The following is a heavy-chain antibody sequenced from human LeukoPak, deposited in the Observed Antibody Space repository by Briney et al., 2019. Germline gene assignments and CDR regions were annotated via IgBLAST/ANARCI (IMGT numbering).Heavy chain of an antibody. D-gene: IGHD3-10*01. J-gene: IGHJ4*02. CDR3: VLAGSGSYYFDY. V-gene: IGHV5-51*01. CDR2: IYPGDSDT. CDR1: GYRFTNYW. Sequence: GDSLKISCKGFGYRFTNYWIGWVRQMPGKGLEWMGIIYPGDSDTRYSPSFQGQVTISADKSINTAYLQWSSLKASDTAMYYCVLAGSGSYYFDYWGQGILVTVSS.